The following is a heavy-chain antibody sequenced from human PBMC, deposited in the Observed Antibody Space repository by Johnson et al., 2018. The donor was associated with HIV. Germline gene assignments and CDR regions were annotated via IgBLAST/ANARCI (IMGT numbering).Heavy chain of an antibody. CDR1: GFAFTDSA. D-gene: IGHD3-22*01. V-gene: IGHV3-73*01. J-gene: IGHJ3*02. Sequence: EQLVESGGGLVQPGGSLKLSCAGSGFAFTDSAMHWVRQASGQGLEWVGRIRSKGNAYATAYPASVKGRLTISRDDSKNTAYLKMNSLKIEDTAVYYCTRTDETDNYDSGGYVDAFDIWGQGTMVTVSS. CDR2: IRSKGNAYAT. CDR3: TRTDETDNYDSGGYVDAFDI.